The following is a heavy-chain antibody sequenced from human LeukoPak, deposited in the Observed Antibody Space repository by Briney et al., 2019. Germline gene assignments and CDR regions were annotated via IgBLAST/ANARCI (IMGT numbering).Heavy chain of an antibody. V-gene: IGHV4-34*01. CDR2: INHSGST. CDR1: GGSFSGYY. D-gene: IGHD5-18*01. Sequence: SETLSLSSAVYGGSFSGYYWSWIRHPPGKRREWIGEINHSGSTNNNPSLTSRVTISVDTSKNQFSLKLGSVTAADTAVYYCARDYQGGYGDKTVDYWGQGTLVTVSS. J-gene: IGHJ4*02. CDR3: ARDYQGGYGDKTVDY.